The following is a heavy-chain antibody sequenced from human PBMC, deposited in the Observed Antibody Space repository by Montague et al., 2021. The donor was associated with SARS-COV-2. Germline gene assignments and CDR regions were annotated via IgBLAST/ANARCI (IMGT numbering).Heavy chain of an antibody. Sequence: SLRLSCAASGFTFSSYAMHWVRQAPGKGLEWVAVISTDVNKKYYADSVKGRFTISRDTSKNTLSPQLNGLRVEDAALYYCAKDQGIGYSDFDYWGQGTLVTVSS. D-gene: IGHD2-15*01. CDR3: AKDQGIGYSDFDY. V-gene: IGHV3-30*04. J-gene: IGHJ4*02. CDR2: ISTDVNKK. CDR1: GFTFSSYA.